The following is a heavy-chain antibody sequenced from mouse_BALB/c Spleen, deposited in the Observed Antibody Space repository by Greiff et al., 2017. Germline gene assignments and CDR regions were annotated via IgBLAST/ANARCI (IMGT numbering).Heavy chain of an antibody. Sequence: VMLVESGPSLVQPSQSLSITCTVSGFSLTSYGVHWVRQSPGKGLEWLGVIWRGGSTDYNAAFMSRLSITKDNSKSQVFFKMNSLQADDTAIYYCAKKGDYGSTPSAYWGQGTLVTVSA. CDR3: AKKGDYGSTPSAY. CDR2: IWRGGST. V-gene: IGHV2-5-1*01. D-gene: IGHD1-1*01. J-gene: IGHJ3*01. CDR1: GFSLTSYG.